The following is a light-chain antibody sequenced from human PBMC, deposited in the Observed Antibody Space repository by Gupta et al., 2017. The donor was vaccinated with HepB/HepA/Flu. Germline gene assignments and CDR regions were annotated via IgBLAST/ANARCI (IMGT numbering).Light chain of an antibody. J-gene: IGKJ1*01. Sequence: DIVMTQSPDSLAVSLGERATINCKSSQRILYSSNNKNYLAWYLQKPGQSPKLLIYWASNRESGVPDRFSGSGSGTDFTLTITSLQADDVAVYYCQQYYNTPRTFGQGTKVEIK. CDR2: WAS. CDR1: QRILYSSNNKNY. V-gene: IGKV4-1*01. CDR3: QQYYNTPRT.